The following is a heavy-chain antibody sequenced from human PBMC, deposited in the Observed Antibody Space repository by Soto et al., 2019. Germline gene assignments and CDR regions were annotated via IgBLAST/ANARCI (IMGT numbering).Heavy chain of an antibody. CDR1: GGTFSSYA. CDR3: VSPWRPDYGGNSGGMDV. V-gene: IGHV1-69*13. J-gene: IGHJ6*02. Sequence: ASVKVSCKASGGTFSSYAISWVRQAPGQGLEWMGGIIPIFGTANYAQKFQGRVTITADESTSTAYMELSSLRSEDTAVYYCVSPWRPDYGGNSGGMDVWGQGTTVTVSS. CDR2: IIPIFGTA. D-gene: IGHD4-17*01.